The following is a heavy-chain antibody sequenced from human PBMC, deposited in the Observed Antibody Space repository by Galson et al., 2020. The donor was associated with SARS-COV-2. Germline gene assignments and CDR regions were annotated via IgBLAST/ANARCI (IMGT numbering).Heavy chain of an antibody. V-gene: IGHV3-21*01. CDR3: ARGFHYYDSSGPHDY. D-gene: IGHD3-22*01. CDR1: GFTFSSYS. Sequence: KIGESLKISCAASGFTFSSYSMNWVRQAPGKGLEWVSSISSSSSYIYYADSVKGRFTISRDNAKNSLYLQMNSLRAEDTAVYYCARGFHYYDSSGPHDYWGQGTLVTVSS. CDR2: ISSSSSYI. J-gene: IGHJ4*02.